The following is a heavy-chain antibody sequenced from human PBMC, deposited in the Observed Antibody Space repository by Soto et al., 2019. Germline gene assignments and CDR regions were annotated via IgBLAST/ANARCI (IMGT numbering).Heavy chain of an antibody. J-gene: IGHJ5*02. Sequence: QVQLQESGPGLVKPSETLSLTCTVSGGSISSYYWSWIRQSPGKGLEWIGYIYYSGSTNYNPSLKSRVTISVDTSKNQFSLKLSSVTAADTAVYYCARNDYGDYVWGWFDPWGQGTLVTVSS. V-gene: IGHV4-59*01. CDR3: ARNDYGDYVWGWFDP. D-gene: IGHD4-17*01. CDR2: IYYSGST. CDR1: GGSISSYY.